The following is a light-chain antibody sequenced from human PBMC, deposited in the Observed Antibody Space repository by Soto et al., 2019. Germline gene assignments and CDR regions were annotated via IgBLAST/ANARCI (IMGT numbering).Light chain of an antibody. CDR2: KAS. Sequence: DIQMTQSPSTLSGSVGDRVTITCRASQTISSWLAWDQQKPGKAPKLLSYKASTLKSGVPPRFSGSVSGTEFTLTLSSLQPDDFATYYCQHHNSSSEAFGQGTKVELK. CDR3: QHHNSSSEA. J-gene: IGKJ1*01. V-gene: IGKV1-5*03. CDR1: QTISSW.